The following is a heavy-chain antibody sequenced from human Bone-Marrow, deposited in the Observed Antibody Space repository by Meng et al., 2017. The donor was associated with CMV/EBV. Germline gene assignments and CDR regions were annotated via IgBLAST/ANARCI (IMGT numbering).Heavy chain of an antibody. Sequence: GGSLRLSCAASGFTFSSYEMNWVRQAPGKGLEWVSAISGSGGSTYYADSVKGRFTISRDNSKNTLYLQMNSLRAEDTAVYYCFACQHSTHDWGQGTLVTVSS. CDR3: FACQHSTHD. CDR1: GFTFSSYE. J-gene: IGHJ1*01. V-gene: IGHV3-23*01. CDR2: ISGSGGST.